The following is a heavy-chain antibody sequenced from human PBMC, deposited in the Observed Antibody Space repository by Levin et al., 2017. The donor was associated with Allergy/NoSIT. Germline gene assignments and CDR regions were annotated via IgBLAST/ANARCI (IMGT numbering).Heavy chain of an antibody. CDR1: GFTFRGSA. Sequence: LSLTCAASGFTFRGSAMSWVRQAPGKGLEWVSAFSGGGDTYYADSVKGRFTVSRDTSKNTLFLQMNSLRAEDTALYYCAKEGLNRHFDFESWGQGTLVTVSS. V-gene: IGHV3-23*01. CDR2: FSGGGDT. J-gene: IGHJ4*02. CDR3: AKEGLNRHFDFES. D-gene: IGHD3-9*01.